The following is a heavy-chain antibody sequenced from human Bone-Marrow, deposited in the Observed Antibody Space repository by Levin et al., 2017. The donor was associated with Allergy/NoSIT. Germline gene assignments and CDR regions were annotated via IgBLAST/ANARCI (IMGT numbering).Heavy chain of an antibody. CDR2: INHSGST. V-gene: IGHV4-34*01. CDR1: RGSFTGYF. Sequence: SETLSLTCAVDRGSFTGYFWTWIRQPPGKGLEWIGEINHSGSTKYNPSLTSRVTISVDTSKKEFSLNLSSVTAADTAVFYCARGGRWSFSYYFDYWGQGTRVTVSS. D-gene: IGHD3-10*01. J-gene: IGHJ4*02. CDR3: ARGGRWSFSYYFDY.